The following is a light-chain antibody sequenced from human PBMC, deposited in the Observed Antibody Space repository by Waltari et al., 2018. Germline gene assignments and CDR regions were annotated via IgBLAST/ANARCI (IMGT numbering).Light chain of an antibody. Sequence: DIQMTQSPSSLSAYVGDKVTITCRASRGISNWLAWYQQKPGKAPKLLIYAASSLQSGVPSRFSGSGSGTDYILTITSLQPEDFATYYCQQGYKNPFTFGPGTKLDIK. CDR2: AAS. V-gene: IGKV1-12*01. CDR1: RGISNW. CDR3: QQGYKNPFT. J-gene: IGKJ3*01.